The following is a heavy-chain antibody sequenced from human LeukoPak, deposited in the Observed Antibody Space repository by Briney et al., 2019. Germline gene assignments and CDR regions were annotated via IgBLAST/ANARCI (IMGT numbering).Heavy chain of an antibody. CDR3: ARDDSSGWFRMKGANWFDP. J-gene: IGHJ5*02. CDR2: INPNSGGT. V-gene: IGHV1-2*02. D-gene: IGHD6-19*01. Sequence: GASVKVSCKASGYTFTGYYMHWVRQAPGQGLECMGWINPNSGGTNYAQKFQGRVTMTRDTSISTAYMELSRLRSDDTAVYYCARDDSSGWFRMKGANWFDPWGQGTLVTVSS. CDR1: GYTFTGYY.